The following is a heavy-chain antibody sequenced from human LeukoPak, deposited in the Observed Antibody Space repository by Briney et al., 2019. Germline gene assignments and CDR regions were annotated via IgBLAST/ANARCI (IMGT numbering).Heavy chain of an antibody. J-gene: IGHJ5*02. CDR2: MNPNSGNT. CDR1: GYTFTSYD. CDR3: ARDPSSQNWFDP. V-gene: IGHV1-8*01. Sequence: ASVKVSCKASGYTFTSYDINWVRQAPGQGLEWMGWMNPNSGNTGYAQKFQGRVTMTRDTSTSTVYMELSSLRSEDTAVYYCARDPSSQNWFDPWGQGTLVTVSS.